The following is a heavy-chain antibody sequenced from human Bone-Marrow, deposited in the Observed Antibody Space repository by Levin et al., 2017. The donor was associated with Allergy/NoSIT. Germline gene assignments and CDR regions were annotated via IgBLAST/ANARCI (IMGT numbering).Heavy chain of an antibody. Sequence: SETLSLTCTVSGGSISSSSYYWGWIRQPPGKGLEWIGSIYYSGSTYYNPSLKSRVTISVDTSKNQFSLKLSSVTAADTAVYYCARDLPLIAAAGTIDYWGQGTLVTVSS. CDR2: IYYSGST. V-gene: IGHV4-39*07. J-gene: IGHJ4*02. D-gene: IGHD6-13*01. CDR3: ARDLPLIAAAGTIDY. CDR1: GGSISSSSYY.